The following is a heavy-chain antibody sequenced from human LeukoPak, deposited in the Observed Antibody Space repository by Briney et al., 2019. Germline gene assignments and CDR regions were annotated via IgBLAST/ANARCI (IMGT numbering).Heavy chain of an antibody. D-gene: IGHD1-7*01. CDR3: VRDPEINWYYY. CDR1: GGSISSGSYY. CDR2: IYTSGST. J-gene: IGHJ4*02. V-gene: IGHV4-61*02. Sequence: PSQTLSLTCTVSGGSISSGSYYWSWIRQPAGKGLEWIGRIYTSGSTNYNPSLKSRVTISVDTSKNQFSLHLNSVTAADTAMYYCVRDPEINWYYYWGQGTLVIVSS.